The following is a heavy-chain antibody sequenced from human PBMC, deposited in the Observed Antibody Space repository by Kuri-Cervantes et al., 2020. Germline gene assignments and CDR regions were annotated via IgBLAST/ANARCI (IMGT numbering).Heavy chain of an antibody. Sequence: ASVKVSCKASGYTFTSYDINWVRQATGQGLEWVGWMNPNSGNTGHAQKFQGRVTMTRNTSISTAYMDLSSLRSGDTAVYYCARGSRYFGWVSDYWGQGTLVTVSS. CDR3: ARGSRYFGWVSDY. CDR2: MNPNSGNT. V-gene: IGHV1-8*02. CDR1: GYTFTSYD. D-gene: IGHD3-9*01. J-gene: IGHJ4*02.